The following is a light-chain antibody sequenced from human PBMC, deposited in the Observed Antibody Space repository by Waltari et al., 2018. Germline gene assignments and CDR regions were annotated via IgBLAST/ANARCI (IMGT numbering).Light chain of an antibody. Sequence: SSELTQDPAVSVALGQTVRITCQGDSLRSCYATWYQQKAGQGPILVMYGKNNRPSGIPDRFSGSSSGNTASLTITGAQAEDEADYYCHCRDTSGTHWVFGGGTKLTVL. V-gene: IGLV3-19*01. CDR2: GKN. CDR3: HCRDTSGTHWV. J-gene: IGLJ3*02. CDR1: SLRSCY.